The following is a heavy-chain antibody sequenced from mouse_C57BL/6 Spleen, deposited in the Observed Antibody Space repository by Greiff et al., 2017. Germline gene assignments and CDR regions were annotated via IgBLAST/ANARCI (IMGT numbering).Heavy chain of an antibody. D-gene: IGHD1-1*01. V-gene: IGHV5-4*01. CDR2: ISDGGSYT. CDR3: ARERYYYGKAPHFDY. J-gene: IGHJ2*01. Sequence: EVQGVESGGGLVKPGGSLKLSCAASGFTFSSYAMSWVRQTPEKRLEWVATISDGGSYTYYPDNVKGRFTISRDNAKNNLYLQMSHLKSEDTAMYYCARERYYYGKAPHFDYWGQGTTLTVSS. CDR1: GFTFSSYA.